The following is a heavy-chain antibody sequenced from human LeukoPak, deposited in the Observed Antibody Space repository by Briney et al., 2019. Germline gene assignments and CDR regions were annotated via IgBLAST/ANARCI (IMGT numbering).Heavy chain of an antibody. V-gene: IGHV3-74*01. J-gene: IGHJ3*01. CDR3: AKEIDGFDV. CDR2: IRFDGGDT. CDR1: GFTFNNYW. Sequence: GRSLRLSCAASGFTFNNYWMHWVRQAPGMGLVWVSSIRFDGGDTAYADSAKGRLTISRDNAKNTMFLQMSNLRAEDAAVYYCAKEIDGFDVWGQGTLVTVSS.